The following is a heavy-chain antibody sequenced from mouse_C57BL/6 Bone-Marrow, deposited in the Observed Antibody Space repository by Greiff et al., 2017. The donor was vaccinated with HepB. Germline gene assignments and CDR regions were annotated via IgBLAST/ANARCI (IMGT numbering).Heavy chain of an antibody. CDR1: GYTFTSYW. J-gene: IGHJ2*01. V-gene: IGHV1-50*01. Sequence: QVQLKQPGAELVKPGASAKLSCKASGYTFTSYWMQWVKQRPGQGLEWIGEIDPSDSYTNYNQKFKGKATLTVDTSSSTAYMQLSSLTSEDSAVYYCARSGEFFSIYYYGSSYVDYWGQGTTLTVSS. CDR2: IDPSDSYT. D-gene: IGHD1-1*01. CDR3: ARSGEFFSIYYYGSSYVDY.